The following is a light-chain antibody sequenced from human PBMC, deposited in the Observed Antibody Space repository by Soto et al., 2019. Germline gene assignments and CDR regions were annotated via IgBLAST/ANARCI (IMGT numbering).Light chain of an antibody. V-gene: IGKV3-20*01. CDR3: QQYGSSPLFT. CDR1: QSVSSSD. J-gene: IGKJ3*01. CDR2: GAS. Sequence: EIVMTQSPGTLSLSPGERATLSCRASQSVSSSDLAWYQQKPGQAPRLLISGASSRATGIPARFSGSGSGTDFTLTISSLEPEDFAVYYCQQYGSSPLFTFGPGTKVDIK.